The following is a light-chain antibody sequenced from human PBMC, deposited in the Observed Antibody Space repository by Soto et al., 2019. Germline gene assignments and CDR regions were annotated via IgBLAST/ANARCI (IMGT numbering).Light chain of an antibody. V-gene: IGKV3-20*01. J-gene: IGKJ1*01. Sequence: EIVLTQSPGTLSLSPGERATLSCRASQSVSVSYLAWYQHRPGQAPRLLIYGASNRATGIPDRFSGSGSGTDFTLTINRLEPEDFAIYYCQQYSTTPWTFCQGTKVEIK. CDR2: GAS. CDR1: QSVSVSY. CDR3: QQYSTTPWT.